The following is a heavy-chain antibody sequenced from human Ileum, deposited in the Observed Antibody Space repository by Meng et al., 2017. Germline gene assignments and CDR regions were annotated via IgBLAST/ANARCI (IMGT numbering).Heavy chain of an antibody. V-gene: IGHV4-4*02. J-gene: IGHJ4*02. D-gene: IGHD1-14*01. CDR2: IYESGTT. CDR3: ARVSYNKGSPKFDS. CDR1: GDSSRNSNW. Sequence: VQRQESGPGLVKHSETLALSCAVSGDSSRNSNWWSWVRQLPGKGREWIGEIYESGTTNYNPSLKSRVTISVDKSKNEFSLKLSSVTAADTALYYCARVSYNKGSPKFDSWGQGTLVTVFS.